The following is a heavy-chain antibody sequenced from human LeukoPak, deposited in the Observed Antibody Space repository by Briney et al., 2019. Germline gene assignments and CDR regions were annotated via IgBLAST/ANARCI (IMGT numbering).Heavy chain of an antibody. V-gene: IGHV4-34*01. CDR2: INHSGST. Sequence: SETLSLTCAVYGVSFSGYDWSWIRQPPGKGLEWIGEINHSGSTNYNPSLKSRVTISVDTSKNQFSLKLSSVTAADTAVYYCARALIAVAGVDYGGQGTLVTVS. D-gene: IGHD6-19*01. CDR3: ARALIAVAGVDY. J-gene: IGHJ4*02. CDR1: GVSFSGYD.